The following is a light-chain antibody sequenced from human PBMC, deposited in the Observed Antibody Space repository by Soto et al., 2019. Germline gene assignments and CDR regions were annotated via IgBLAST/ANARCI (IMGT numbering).Light chain of an antibody. Sequence: QSALTQPPSASGYPGQSVTISCTGTSSDIGGYDYVSWYQQHPGKAPKLIIYEVNKRPSGVPDRFSGSKSGNTASLTVSGLQAEDEADYYCSSYAGSNNLVFAGGTKLTVL. J-gene: IGLJ3*02. V-gene: IGLV2-8*01. CDR2: EVN. CDR1: SSDIGGYDY. CDR3: SSYAGSNNLV.